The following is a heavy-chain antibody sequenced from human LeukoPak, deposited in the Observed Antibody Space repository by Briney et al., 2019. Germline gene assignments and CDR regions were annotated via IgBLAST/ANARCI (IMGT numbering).Heavy chain of an antibody. D-gene: IGHD6-19*01. CDR3: ASDSSVLIKGAY. CDR1: GFTFSSYA. J-gene: IGHJ4*02. V-gene: IGHV3-30-3*01. Sequence: GGSLRLSCAASGFTFSSYAMHWVRQAPGKGLEWVAVISYDGSNKYYADSVKGRFTISRDNSKNTLYLQMNSLRAEDTAVYYCASDSSVLIKGAYWGQGTLVTVSS. CDR2: ISYDGSNK.